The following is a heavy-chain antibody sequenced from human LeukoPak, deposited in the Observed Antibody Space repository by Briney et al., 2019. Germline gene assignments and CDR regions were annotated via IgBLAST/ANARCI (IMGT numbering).Heavy chain of an antibody. D-gene: IGHD7-27*01. Sequence: GRSLRLSCAASGFTFSSYAMHWVRQAPGKGLEWVAVISYDGSNKYYADSVKGRFTISRDNSKNTLYLQMNSLRAEDTAVYYCARDLGFYYFDYWGQGTLVTVSS. CDR1: GFTFSSYA. CDR2: ISYDGSNK. V-gene: IGHV3-30*14. J-gene: IGHJ4*02. CDR3: ARDLGFYYFDY.